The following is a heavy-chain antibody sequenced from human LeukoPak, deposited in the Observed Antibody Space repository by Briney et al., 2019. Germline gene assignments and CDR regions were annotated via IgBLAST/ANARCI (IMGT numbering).Heavy chain of an antibody. J-gene: IGHJ6*02. V-gene: IGHV4-34*01. CDR3: ARGARWLRVYGMDV. D-gene: IGHD5-12*01. Sequence: SETLSLTCAVYGGSFCGYYWNWIRQPPGKGLEWIGEINHSGSTNYNPSLKSRVTISVDTSKNQFSLKLSSVTAADTAVYYCARGARWLRVYGMDVWGQGTTVTVSS. CDR2: INHSGST. CDR1: GGSFCGYY.